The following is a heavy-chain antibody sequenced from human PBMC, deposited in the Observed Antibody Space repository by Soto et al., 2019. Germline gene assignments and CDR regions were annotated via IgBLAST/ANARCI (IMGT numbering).Heavy chain of an antibody. Sequence: ASVKVSCKASGFTFTSSAVQWVRQAREQRLEWIGWIVVGSGNTNYAQKFQERVTITRDMSTSTAYMELSSLRSEDTAVYYCAADPRITMVRGVILYYYYGMDVWGQGTTVTVSS. CDR2: IVVGSGNT. CDR3: AADPRITMVRGVILYYYYGMDV. V-gene: IGHV1-58*01. D-gene: IGHD3-10*01. J-gene: IGHJ6*02. CDR1: GFTFTSSA.